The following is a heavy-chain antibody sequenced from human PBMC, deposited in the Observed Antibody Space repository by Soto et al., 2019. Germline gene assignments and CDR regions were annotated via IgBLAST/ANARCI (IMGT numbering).Heavy chain of an antibody. J-gene: IGHJ5*02. D-gene: IGHD4-17*01. CDR2: IIPIFGTA. CDR1: GGTFSSYA. V-gene: IGHV1-69*06. CDR3: ARGGTYGDSHNWFDP. Sequence: SSVKVSCKASGGTFSSYAISWVRQAPGQGLEWMGGIIPIFGTANYAQKFQGRVTITADKSTSTAYMELSSLRSEDTDVYYCARGGTYGDSHNWFDPWGQGTLVTVSS.